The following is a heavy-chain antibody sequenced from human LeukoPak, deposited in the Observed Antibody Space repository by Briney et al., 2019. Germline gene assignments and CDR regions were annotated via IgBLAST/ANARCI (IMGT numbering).Heavy chain of an antibody. CDR3: AKGGYDFIEVGYFDS. CDR2: ISGSGAST. D-gene: IGHD5-12*01. CDR1: GLTFSSHA. Sequence: GGSLRLSCAASGLTFSSHAMSWVRQAPGKGLEWVSGISGSGASTFYADSVKGRFTTSRDNSKNTLYLQMNSLRADDTAVYYCAKGGYDFIEVGYFDSWGQGTLVTVSS. V-gene: IGHV3-23*01. J-gene: IGHJ4*02.